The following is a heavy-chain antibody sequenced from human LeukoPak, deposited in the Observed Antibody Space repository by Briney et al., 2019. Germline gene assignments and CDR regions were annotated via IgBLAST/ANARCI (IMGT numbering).Heavy chain of an antibody. CDR2: IDPSSTYI. J-gene: IGHJ4*02. D-gene: IGHD3-22*01. Sequence: GGSLRLSCAASGFTFTMFGMNWVRQAPGKGLEWVSAIDPSSTYIYYADSVKGRFTISRDNAENSLYLQMNSLRADDTAVYYCARGRIVAGVRYWGQGTLVTVSS. CDR1: GFTFTMFG. V-gene: IGHV3-21*01. CDR3: ARGRIVAGVRY.